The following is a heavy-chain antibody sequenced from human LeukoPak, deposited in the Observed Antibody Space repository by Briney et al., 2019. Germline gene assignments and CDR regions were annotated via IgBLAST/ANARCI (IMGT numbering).Heavy chain of an antibody. CDR2: ISSSSSYI. D-gene: IGHD3-3*01. Sequence: GGSLRLSCAASGFTFSSYSMNWVRQAPGKGLEWVSSISSSSSYIYYADSVKGRFTISRDNAKNSLYLQMNSLRAEDTAVYYCARTPYYDFWSGYHTAMFDYWGQGTLVTISS. V-gene: IGHV3-21*01. CDR3: ARTPYYDFWSGYHTAMFDY. CDR1: GFTFSSYS. J-gene: IGHJ4*02.